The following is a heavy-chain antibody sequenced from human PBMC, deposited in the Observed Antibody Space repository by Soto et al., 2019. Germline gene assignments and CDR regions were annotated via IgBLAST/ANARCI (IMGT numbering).Heavy chain of an antibody. CDR1: GFTFSSYG. Sequence: GGSLRLSCAASGFTFSSYGMHWVRQAPGKGLEWVAVIWYDESNKYYADSVKGRFTISRDNSKNTLYMQMNSLKAEETDVYYCARDHHGSGYFDYWGQGTLVTVSS. D-gene: IGHD3-10*01. J-gene: IGHJ4*02. CDR3: ARDHHGSGYFDY. V-gene: IGHV3-33*01. CDR2: IWYDESNK.